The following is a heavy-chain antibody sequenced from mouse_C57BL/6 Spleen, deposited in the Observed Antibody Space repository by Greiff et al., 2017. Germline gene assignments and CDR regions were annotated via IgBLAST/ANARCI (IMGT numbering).Heavy chain of an antibody. D-gene: IGHD4-1*01. CDR3: TRYPGNYYAMDY. J-gene: IGHJ4*01. V-gene: IGHV5-9-1*02. CDR1: GFTFSSYA. Sequence: VQLVQSGAGLVKPGGSLKLSCAASGFTFSSYAMSWVRQTPEKRLEWVAYISSGGDYIYYADTVKGRFTMSRDNAMNTLYLQMSSLKSEDTAMYYCTRYPGNYYAMDYWGQGTSVTVSS. CDR2: ISSGGDYI.